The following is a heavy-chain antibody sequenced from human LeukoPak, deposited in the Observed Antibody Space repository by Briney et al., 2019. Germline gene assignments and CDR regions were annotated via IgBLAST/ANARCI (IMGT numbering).Heavy chain of an antibody. CDR3: ARAPSGYYPYFDY. D-gene: IGHD3-22*01. CDR2: ISYDGSNE. V-gene: IGHV3-30*03. CDR1: GLTFRSYG. Sequence: GRSLRLSCAASGLTFRSYGMHWVRQAPGKGLEWVAVISYDGSNEYYVDSVKGRFTISRDNSKNTLYLQTDSLRAEDTAVYYCARAPSGYYPYFDYWGQGTLVTVSS. J-gene: IGHJ4*02.